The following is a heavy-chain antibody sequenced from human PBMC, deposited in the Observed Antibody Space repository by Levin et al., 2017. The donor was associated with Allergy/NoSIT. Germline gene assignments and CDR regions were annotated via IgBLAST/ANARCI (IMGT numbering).Heavy chain of an antibody. CDR2: ISYDGSNK. V-gene: IGHV3-30*04. CDR1: GFTFSSYA. Sequence: AGGSLRLSCAASGFTFSSYAMHWVRQAPGKGLEWVAVISYDGSNKYYADSVKGRFTISRDNSKNTLYLQMNSLRAEDTAVYYCARDRDAAAFDIWGQGTMVTVSS. J-gene: IGHJ3*02. D-gene: IGHD2-15*01. CDR3: ARDRDAAAFDI.